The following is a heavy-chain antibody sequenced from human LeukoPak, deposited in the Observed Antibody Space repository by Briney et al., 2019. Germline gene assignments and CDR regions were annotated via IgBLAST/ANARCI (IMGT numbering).Heavy chain of an antibody. CDR3: ARLGWEVVREMIISGDFDY. D-gene: IGHD3-10*01. CDR2: IYPGGSDT. CDR1: GYSFTSYW. J-gene: IGHJ4*02. Sequence: GESLKISCKSSGYSFTSYWIGWVREMPGKGLEWMGIIYPGGSDTKYSPSFQGQVTISADQSISTAYLQWSSLKASDTAMYSGARLGWEVVREMIISGDFDYWGQGTLVTVSS. V-gene: IGHV5-51*01.